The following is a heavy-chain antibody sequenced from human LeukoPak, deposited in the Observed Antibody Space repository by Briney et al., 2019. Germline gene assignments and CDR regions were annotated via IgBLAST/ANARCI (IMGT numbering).Heavy chain of an antibody. CDR2: VYQSGIT. CDR3: ARRYSNSYFDY. CDR1: GYSISSGYY. D-gene: IGHD4-11*01. J-gene: IGHJ4*02. Sequence: SENLSLTCAVSGYSISSGYYWGWTRQPPGKGLEWIGNVYQSGITYYNASLKSRVTISVDTSKNQFSLKLNSVTAADTAVYYCARRYSNSYFDYWGQGTLVTVSS. V-gene: IGHV4-38-2*01.